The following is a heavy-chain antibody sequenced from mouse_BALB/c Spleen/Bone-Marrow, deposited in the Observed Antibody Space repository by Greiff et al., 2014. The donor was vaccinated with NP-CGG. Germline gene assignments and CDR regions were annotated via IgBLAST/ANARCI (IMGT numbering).Heavy chain of an antibody. CDR1: GYSFTGYY. CDR3: AGECGYYYGSSPSFDF. CDR2: INPYNGDT. Sequence: VQLQQSGPELVKPGASVKISCKASGYSFTGYYMNWVMQSHGKSLEWIGRINPYNGDTFYNQKFKGKATLTADKSSSTAHMEHRSLASEDSAVYYCAGECGYYYGSSPSFDFWGAGTTVTVSS. D-gene: IGHD1-1*01. J-gene: IGHJ1*01. V-gene: IGHV1-20*02.